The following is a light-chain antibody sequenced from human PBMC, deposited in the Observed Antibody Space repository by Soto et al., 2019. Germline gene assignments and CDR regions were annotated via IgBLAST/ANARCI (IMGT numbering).Light chain of an antibody. Sequence: QSALTQPASVSGSPGQSITISCTGTSSDVGGYNYVSWYQQHPGKAPKLMIYDVSNRPSGVSNHFSGSKSGNTASLTISGLQAEDEDDYYCSSYTSSSTRVFGGGTKLTVL. V-gene: IGLV2-14*01. CDR3: SSYTSSSTRV. CDR2: DVS. J-gene: IGLJ2*01. CDR1: SSDVGGYNY.